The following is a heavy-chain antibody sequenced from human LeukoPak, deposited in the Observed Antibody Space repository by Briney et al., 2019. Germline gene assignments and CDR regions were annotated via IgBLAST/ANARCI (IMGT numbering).Heavy chain of an antibody. Sequence: GGSLRLSCAASGFTFSSYAMPWVRQAPGKGLEWVAVISYDGSNKYYAGSVKGRFTISRDNSKNTLYLQMNSLRAEDTAVYYCARDQRPYFDYWGQGTLVTVSS. CDR3: ARDQRPYFDY. CDR2: ISYDGSNK. J-gene: IGHJ4*02. CDR1: GFTFSSYA. V-gene: IGHV3-30-3*01.